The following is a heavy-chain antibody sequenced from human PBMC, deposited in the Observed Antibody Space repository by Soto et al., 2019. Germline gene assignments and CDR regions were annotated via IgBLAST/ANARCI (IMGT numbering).Heavy chain of an antibody. V-gene: IGHV2-5*02. CDR2: IYWDDDK. J-gene: IGHJ3*02. D-gene: IGHD3-22*01. CDR3: AQRRYYDSSVYSPGAFDI. Sequence: QITLKESGPTLVKPTQTLTLTCTFSGFSLSTSGVGVGWIRQPPGKALEWLALIYWDDDKRYSPSLKSRLTITKDTSKNQVVLTMTNMDPVETATYYCAQRRYYDSSVYSPGAFDIWGQGTMVTVSS. CDR1: GFSLSTSGVG.